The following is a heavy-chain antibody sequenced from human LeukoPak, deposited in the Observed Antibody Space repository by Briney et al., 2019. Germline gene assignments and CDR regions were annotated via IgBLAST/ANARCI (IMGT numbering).Heavy chain of an antibody. Sequence: SVKVSCKASGGTFSSYAISWVRQAPGQGLEWMGRIIPILGIANYAQKFQGRVTMTEDTSTDTAYMELGSLRSEDTAVYYCATDGTGTTAYYYMDVWGKGTTVTVSS. V-gene: IGHV1-69*04. CDR1: GGTFSSYA. CDR3: ATDGTGTTAYYYMDV. D-gene: IGHD1-7*01. J-gene: IGHJ6*03. CDR2: IIPILGIA.